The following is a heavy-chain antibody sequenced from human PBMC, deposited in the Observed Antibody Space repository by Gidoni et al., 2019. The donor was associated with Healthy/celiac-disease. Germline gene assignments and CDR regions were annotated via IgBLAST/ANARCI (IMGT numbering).Heavy chain of an antibody. CDR2: IHHSGST. D-gene: IGHD3-22*01. V-gene: IGHV4-30-2*01. Sequence: QLQLQESGSGLVKPSQTLSLTCAVAGASISSGGYSWSWIRQPPGKGLEWIGYIHHSGSTYYNPTLKSRVTISVDRSKSQFSLKLSSVTAADTAVYYCARDEYYYDSSGYYYNWFDPWGQGTLVTVSS. CDR3: ARDEYYYDSSGYYYNWFDP. CDR1: GASISSGGYS. J-gene: IGHJ5*02.